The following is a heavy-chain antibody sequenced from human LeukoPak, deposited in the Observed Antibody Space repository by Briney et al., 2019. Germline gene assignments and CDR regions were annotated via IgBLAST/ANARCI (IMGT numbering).Heavy chain of an antibody. D-gene: IGHD5-24*01. CDR2: IKQDGSKK. J-gene: IGHJ4*02. V-gene: IGHV3-7*04. CDR3: TRVGYIDEGIDY. CDR1: GFTFGKYW. Sequence: GGSLRLSCVASGFTFGKYWMSWVRQAPGKGLEWVANIKQDGSKKSYVDSVKGRFTISRDNAKSSLYLQMNSLRAEDTAIYYCTRVGYIDEGIDYWGQGTLVTVSS.